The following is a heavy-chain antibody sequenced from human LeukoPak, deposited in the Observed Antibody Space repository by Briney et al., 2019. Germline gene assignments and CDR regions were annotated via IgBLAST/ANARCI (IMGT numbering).Heavy chain of an antibody. CDR3: ARAPPMGATYFDY. V-gene: IGHV4-4*07. J-gene: IGHJ4*02. CDR1: GGSISSYY. CDR2: IYSSGDT. D-gene: IGHD1-26*01. Sequence: PSETLSLSCTVSGGSISSYYWSWSRQPAGKGLEWIGRIYSSGDTHYNPSLKSRLTMSVDTSKNQFSLKLSSVTAADTAVYYCARAPPMGATYFDYWGQGTLVTVSS.